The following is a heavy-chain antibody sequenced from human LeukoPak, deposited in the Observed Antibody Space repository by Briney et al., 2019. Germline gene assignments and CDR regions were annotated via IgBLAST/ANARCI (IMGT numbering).Heavy chain of an antibody. V-gene: IGHV1-69*04. CDR2: IIPILGIA. Sequence: SVKVSCKASGGTFSSYTISWVRQAPGQGLEWMGRIIPILGIANYAQKFQGRVTITADKSTSTAYMEPSSLRSEDTAVYYCAREGGRKAVAGTRSPYHWGQGTLVTVSS. CDR1: GGTFSSYT. CDR3: AREGGRKAVAGTRSPYH. J-gene: IGHJ4*02. D-gene: IGHD6-19*01.